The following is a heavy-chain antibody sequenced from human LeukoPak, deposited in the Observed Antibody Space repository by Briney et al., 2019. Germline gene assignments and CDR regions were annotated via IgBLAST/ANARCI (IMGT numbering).Heavy chain of an antibody. J-gene: IGHJ4*02. CDR3: AKGYSYGYDY. CDR1: GFTFSSYG. D-gene: IGHD5-18*01. CDR2: ISYDGSNK. Sequence: GGSLRLSCAASGFTFSSYGMHWVRQAPGKGLEWVAVISYDGSNKFYADSAKGRFTISRDNSKNTLYLQMNGLRAEDTAVYYCAKGYSYGYDYWGQGTLVTVSS. V-gene: IGHV3-30*18.